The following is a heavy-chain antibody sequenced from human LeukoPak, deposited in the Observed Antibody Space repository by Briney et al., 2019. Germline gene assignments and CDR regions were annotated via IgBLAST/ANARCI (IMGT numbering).Heavy chain of an antibody. CDR3: ARGRGYSSSWYPLRN. Sequence: SETLSLTCAVYGGSFSGYYWSWIRQPPGKGLEWIGEINHSGSTNYNPSLKGRVTISVDTSKNQFSLKLSSVTAADTAVYYCARGRGYSSSWYPLRNWGQGTLVTVSS. CDR2: INHSGST. J-gene: IGHJ4*02. CDR1: GGSFSGYY. V-gene: IGHV4-34*01. D-gene: IGHD6-13*01.